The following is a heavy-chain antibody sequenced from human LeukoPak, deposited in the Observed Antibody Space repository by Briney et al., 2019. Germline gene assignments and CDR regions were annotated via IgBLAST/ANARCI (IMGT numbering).Heavy chain of an antibody. D-gene: IGHD1-1*01. CDR1: GFTFSSYS. CDR2: ISSSSSYI. J-gene: IGHJ4*02. V-gene: IGHV3-21*01. Sequence: PGGSLRLSCAASGFTFSSYSMNWVRQAPGKGLEWVSSISSSSSYIYYADSVKGRFTISRDNAKNSLYLQMNSLRAEDTAVYYCAMGLQTLEGTDYWGQGTLVTASS. CDR3: AMGLQTLEGTDY.